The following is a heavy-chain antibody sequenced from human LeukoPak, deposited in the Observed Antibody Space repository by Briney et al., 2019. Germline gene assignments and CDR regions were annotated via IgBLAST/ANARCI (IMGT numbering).Heavy chain of an antibody. D-gene: IGHD5-24*01. CDR1: GFTFNNYE. CDR2: ISGSGGST. J-gene: IGHJ4*02. V-gene: IGHV3-23*01. CDR3: AASPWWADGYNYDFDY. Sequence: GGSLRLSCAASGFTFNNYEMSWVRQAPGKGLEWVSAISGSGGSTYYADSVKGRFTISRDNSKNTLYLQMSSLRAEDTAVYYCAASPWWADGYNYDFDYWGQGTLVTVSS.